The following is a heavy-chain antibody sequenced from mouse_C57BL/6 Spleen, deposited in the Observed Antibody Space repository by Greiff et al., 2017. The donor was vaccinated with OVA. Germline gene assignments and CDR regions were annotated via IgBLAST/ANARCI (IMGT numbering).Heavy chain of an antibody. Sequence: EVQRVESGPGLVKPSQSLSLTCSVTGYSITSGYYWNWIRQFPGNKLEWMGYISYDGSNNYNPSLKNRISITRDTSKNQFFLKLNSVTTEDTATYYCARHSFDYWGQGTTLTVSS. CDR3: ARHSFDY. V-gene: IGHV3-6*01. CDR2: ISYDGSN. J-gene: IGHJ2*01. CDR1: GYSITSGYY.